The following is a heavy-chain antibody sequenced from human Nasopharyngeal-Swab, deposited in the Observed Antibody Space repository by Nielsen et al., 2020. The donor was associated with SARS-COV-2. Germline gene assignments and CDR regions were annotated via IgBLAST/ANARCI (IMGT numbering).Heavy chain of an antibody. J-gene: IGHJ6*03. D-gene: IGHD4-17*01. Sequence: GGSLRLSCAASGFTFSSYAMSWVRQAPGKGLEWVSALSGSGGSTYYADSVKGRFTISRDNSKNTLYLQMNSLRAEDTAVYYCAKYYGDYPYYYYYMDVWGKGTTVTVSS. CDR1: GFTFSSYA. CDR2: LSGSGGST. V-gene: IGHV3-23*01. CDR3: AKYYGDYPYYYYYMDV.